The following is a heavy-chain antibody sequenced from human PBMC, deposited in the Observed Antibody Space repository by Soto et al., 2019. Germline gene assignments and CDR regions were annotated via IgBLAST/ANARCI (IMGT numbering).Heavy chain of an antibody. CDR2: INPNGGST. J-gene: IGHJ4*02. V-gene: IGHV1-46*01. Sequence: QVQLVQSGAEVKKPGASVKVSCKASGYTFIHYYIHWVRQAPGQGLEWMAIINPNGGSTNYAQKFRGRVTVTSDTSTTTVSIELNTLGSDDTAVYFCARSRLQGDFWGQGTLVTVSS. D-gene: IGHD2-21*01. CDR3: ARSRLQGDF. CDR1: GYTFIHYY.